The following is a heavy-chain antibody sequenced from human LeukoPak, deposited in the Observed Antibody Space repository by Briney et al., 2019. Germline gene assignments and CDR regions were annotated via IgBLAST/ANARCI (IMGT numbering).Heavy chain of an antibody. CDR1: GFTFSSYW. CDR3: ARDSYYYDSSAPEGDY. V-gene: IGHV3-7*01. CDR2: IKQDGSEK. D-gene: IGHD3-22*01. Sequence: GGSLRLSCAASGFTFSSYWMSWVRQAPGKGLEWVANIKQDGSEKYYVDSVKGRFTISRDNAKNSLYLQMNSLRAEDTAVYYCARDSYYYDSSAPEGDYWGQGTLVTVSS. J-gene: IGHJ4*02.